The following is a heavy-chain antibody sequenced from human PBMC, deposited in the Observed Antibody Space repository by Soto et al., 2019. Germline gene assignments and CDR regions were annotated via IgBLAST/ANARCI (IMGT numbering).Heavy chain of an antibody. V-gene: IGHV1-18*01. D-gene: IGHD3-22*01. Sequence: GASVKVSCKASGYTFASYAISWMRQAPGRGLEWMGWISAYNGNTNYAQKLQGRVTMTTDTSTSTAYMELSSLRSEDTAVYYCARSDYYDSSGSDYWGQGTLVTVSS. CDR2: ISAYNGNT. CDR3: ARSDYYDSSGSDY. J-gene: IGHJ4*02. CDR1: GYTFASYA.